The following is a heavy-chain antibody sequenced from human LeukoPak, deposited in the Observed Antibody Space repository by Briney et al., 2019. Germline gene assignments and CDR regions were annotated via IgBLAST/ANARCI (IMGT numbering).Heavy chain of an antibody. J-gene: IGHJ6*02. CDR2: ISYDGSNK. Sequence: GGSLRLSCAASGFTFSSYGMHWVRQAPGKGLEWVAVISYDGSNKYYADSVKGRFTISRDNSKNTLYLQMNSLRAEDTAVYYCAKTLNYDDSSRYYYYYGMDVWGQGTTVTVSS. D-gene: IGHD4-17*01. CDR3: AKTLNYDDSSRYYYYYGMDV. CDR1: GFTFSSYG. V-gene: IGHV3-30*18.